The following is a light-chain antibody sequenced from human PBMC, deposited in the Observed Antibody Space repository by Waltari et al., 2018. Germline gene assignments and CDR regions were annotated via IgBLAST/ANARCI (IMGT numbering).Light chain of an antibody. V-gene: IGKV1-39*01. Sequence: DIPMTQSPSSLSASVGDRVTITCRASQSINDHLNWYQQKPGKAPKLLIYGASSVQSGVPSRFSGSGSGADFTLTISSLQPEDFATYYCQHTYGTLRTFGQGTQVEI. CDR2: GAS. CDR3: QHTYGTLRT. CDR1: QSINDH. J-gene: IGKJ1*01.